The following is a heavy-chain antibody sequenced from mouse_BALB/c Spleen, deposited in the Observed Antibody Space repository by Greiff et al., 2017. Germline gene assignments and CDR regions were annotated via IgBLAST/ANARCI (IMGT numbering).Heavy chain of an antibody. CDR1: GYSITSGYY. Sequence: VQLKESGPGLVKPSQSLSLTCSVTGYSITSGYYWNWIRQFPGNKLEWMGYISYDGSNNYNPSLKNRISITRDTSKNQFFLKLNSVTTEDTATYYCARSRNYWFAYWGQGTLVTVSA. CDR2: ISYDGSN. V-gene: IGHV3-6*02. CDR3: ARSRNYWFAY. J-gene: IGHJ3*01. D-gene: IGHD2-1*01.